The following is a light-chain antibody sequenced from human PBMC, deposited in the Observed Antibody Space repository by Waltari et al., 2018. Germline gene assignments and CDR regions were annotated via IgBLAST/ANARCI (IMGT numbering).Light chain of an antibody. J-gene: IGLJ1*01. V-gene: IGLV2-18*02. CDR2: EVT. CDR3: SSYASDVSFV. Sequence: QSALTQPPSVSGSPGQSVTISCTGSSGDIGGHNTVSWYQQPPGATPRLIIYEVTNRPSGVPDRFSGSKSGNTASLTISGLRAEDEGDYYCSSYASDVSFVFGTGTTVTVL. CDR1: SGDIGGHNT.